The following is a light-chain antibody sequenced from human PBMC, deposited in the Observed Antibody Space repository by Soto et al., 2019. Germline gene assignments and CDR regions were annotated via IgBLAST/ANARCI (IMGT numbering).Light chain of an antibody. CDR1: SSDVGGYNY. V-gene: IGLV2-8*01. CDR3: SSYAGSLYV. CDR2: EFS. J-gene: IGLJ1*01. Sequence: QSVLTQPPSASGSPGQSVTISCTGTSSDVGGYNYVSWYQQHPGKAPKLMIYEFSKRPSGVPDRFSGSKSGNTSSLTVSGLQAEDEADYYCSSYAGSLYVFGTGTKLTVL.